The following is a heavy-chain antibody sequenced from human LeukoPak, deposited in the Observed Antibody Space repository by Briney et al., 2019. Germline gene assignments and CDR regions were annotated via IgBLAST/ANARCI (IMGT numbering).Heavy chain of an antibody. Sequence: PGRSLRLSCAASGFTFSSYGMHWVRQAPGKGLEWVAVISYDGSNKYYADSVKGRFTISRDNPKNTLYLQMNSLRAEDTAVYYCAVDIVVVVAATDFDYWGQGTLVTVSS. V-gene: IGHV3-30*03. J-gene: IGHJ4*02. CDR1: GFTFSSYG. CDR2: ISYDGSNK. D-gene: IGHD2-15*01. CDR3: AVDIVVVVAATDFDY.